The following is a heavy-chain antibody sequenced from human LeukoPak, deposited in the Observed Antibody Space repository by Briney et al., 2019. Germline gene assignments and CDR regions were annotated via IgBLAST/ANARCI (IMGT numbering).Heavy chain of an antibody. D-gene: IGHD1-20*01. CDR3: AREPITGTTPFDY. Sequence: SETLSLTCTVSGYSISSGYYWGWIRQPPGKGLEWIGSIYTSGSTNYNPSLKSRVTISVDTSKNQFSLKLSSVTAADTAVYYCAREPITGTTPFDYWGQGTLVTVSS. CDR2: IYTSGST. CDR1: GYSISSGYY. J-gene: IGHJ4*02. V-gene: IGHV4-38-2*02.